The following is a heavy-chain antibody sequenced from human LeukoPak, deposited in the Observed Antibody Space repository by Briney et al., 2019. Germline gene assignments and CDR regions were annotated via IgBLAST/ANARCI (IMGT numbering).Heavy chain of an antibody. D-gene: IGHD3-22*01. J-gene: IGHJ5*02. CDR3: ASFTYYYDSSGSPPP. CDR2: IYYSGST. V-gene: IGHV4-39*07. Sequence: PSETLSLTCIVSGGSISSSSYYWGWIRQPPGKGLEWIGSIYYSGSTYYNPSLKSRVTISVDTSKNQFSLKLSSVTAADTAVYYCASFTYYYDSSGSPPPWGQGTLVTVSS. CDR1: GGSISSSSYY.